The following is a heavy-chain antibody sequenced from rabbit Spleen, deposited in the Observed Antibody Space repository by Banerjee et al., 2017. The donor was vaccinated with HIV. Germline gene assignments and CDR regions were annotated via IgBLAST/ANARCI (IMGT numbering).Heavy chain of an antibody. CDR1: GFSFSSNDM. Sequence: QEQLVESGGGLVQPEGSLTLTCTASGFSFSSNDMSWVRQAPGKGLEWIACIYAGSSGSIYCANWAKGRFTISKTSSTTVTLRMTSLTAADTATYFCARRYDANHFYGHFNLWGPGTLVTVS. J-gene: IGHJ4*01. CDR2: IYAGSSGSI. V-gene: IGHV1S45*01. D-gene: IGHD3-1*01. CDR3: ARRYDANHFYGHFNL.